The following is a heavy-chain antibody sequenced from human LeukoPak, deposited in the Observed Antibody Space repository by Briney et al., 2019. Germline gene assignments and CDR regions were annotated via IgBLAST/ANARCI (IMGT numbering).Heavy chain of an antibody. J-gene: IGHJ5*02. CDR2: MNPNSGNT. D-gene: IGHD5-24*01. Sequence: GASVRVSCKASGYTFTSYDINWVRQATGQGLEWMGWMNPNSGNTGYAQKFQGRVTMTRNTSISTAYMELSSLRSEDTAVYYCARGRGMATIGWLDPWGQGTLVTVSS. CDR1: GYTFTSYD. V-gene: IGHV1-8*01. CDR3: ARGRGMATIGWLDP.